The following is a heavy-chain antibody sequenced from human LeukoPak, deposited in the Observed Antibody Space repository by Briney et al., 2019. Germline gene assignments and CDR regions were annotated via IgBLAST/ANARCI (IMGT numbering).Heavy chain of an antibody. CDR3: ARVFEAKNYFDY. D-gene: IGHD4/OR15-4a*01. CDR2: ISSDGSTT. Sequence: GGSLRLSCAASGFSFSNFWMHWVRQAPGKGLVCVSHISSDGSTTTYADSVKGRFTISRDNSKNTLYLQMNSLRAEDTAVYYCARVFEAKNYFDYWGQGTLVTVSS. J-gene: IGHJ4*02. V-gene: IGHV3-74*01. CDR1: GFSFSNFW.